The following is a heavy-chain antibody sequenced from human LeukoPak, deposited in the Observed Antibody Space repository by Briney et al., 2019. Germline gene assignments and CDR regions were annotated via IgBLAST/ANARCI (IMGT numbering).Heavy chain of an antibody. CDR2: ISSGGTYI. V-gene: IGHV3-21*01. J-gene: IGHJ6*02. Sequence: GGSLRLSCATSGFTFSLYTMNWVREAPGKGLEWVSCISSGGTYIYNADSVNGRFTISRDNDKNSLYLQMNNLRAEDTAVYYCAREEDSSTIRSSHGMDVWGQGTTVTVSS. CDR1: GFTFSLYT. D-gene: IGHD6-6*01. CDR3: AREEDSSTIRSSHGMDV.